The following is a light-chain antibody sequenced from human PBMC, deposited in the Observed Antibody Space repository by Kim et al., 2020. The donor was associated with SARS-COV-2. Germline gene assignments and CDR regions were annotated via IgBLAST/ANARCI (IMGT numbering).Light chain of an antibody. J-gene: IGKJ1*01. CDR3: QQYGSSPRT. V-gene: IGKV3-20*01. CDR2: GAS. CDR1: QSVSSSY. Sequence: YPGERAALSCRASQSVSSSYLDWYQQKPGQAPRLLIYGASSRATGIPDRFSGSGSGTDFTLTISRLEPEDFAVYYCQQYGSSPRTFGQGTKVEIK.